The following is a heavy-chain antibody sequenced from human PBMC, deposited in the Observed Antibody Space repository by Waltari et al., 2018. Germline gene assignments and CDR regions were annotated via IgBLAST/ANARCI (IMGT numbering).Heavy chain of an antibody. CDR1: GDSRGNSDF. J-gene: IGHJ4*02. CDR3: ARDRGRGLYLES. CDR2: VHRSGRT. Sequence: QLQLQESGPGLVKPSGTLSLTGAVFGDSRGNSDFWSWVRQPPGKGLGWIGQVHRSGRTNYNPSFASRVTVSVDTSTRQFSLKVTSATAADTAVYYCARDRGRGLYLESWGQGILVTVSP. V-gene: IGHV4-4*02. D-gene: IGHD2-15*01.